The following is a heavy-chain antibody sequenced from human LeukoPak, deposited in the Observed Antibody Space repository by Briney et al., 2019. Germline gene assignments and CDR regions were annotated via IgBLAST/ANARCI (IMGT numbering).Heavy chain of an antibody. V-gene: IGHV3-53*05. CDR1: GFTVSSNY. D-gene: IGHD1-14*01. CDR2: IYSGGST. CDR3: AKGKPGSAYCMDV. J-gene: IGHJ6*03. Sequence: GGSLRLSCAASGFTVSSNYMSWVRQAPGKGLEWVSVIYSGGSTYYADSVKGRFTISRDNSKNTLYLQMNSLRAEDTAVYYCAKGKPGSAYCMDVWGKGTTVTVSS.